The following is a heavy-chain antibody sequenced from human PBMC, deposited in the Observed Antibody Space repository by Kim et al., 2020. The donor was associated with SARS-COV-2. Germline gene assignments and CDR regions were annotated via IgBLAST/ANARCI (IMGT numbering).Heavy chain of an antibody. CDR3: AREGTTVTTDSFDY. J-gene: IGHJ4*02. V-gene: IGHV3-21*01. D-gene: IGHD4-17*01. Sequence: ADSVKGRFTISRDNAKTSLYLQMNSLRAEDTAVYYCAREGTTVTTDSFDYWGQGTLVTVSS.